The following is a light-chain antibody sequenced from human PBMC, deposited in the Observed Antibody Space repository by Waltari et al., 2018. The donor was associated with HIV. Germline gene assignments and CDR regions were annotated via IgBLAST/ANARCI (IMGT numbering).Light chain of an antibody. CDR3: QQYNHWPPLT. V-gene: IGKV4-1*01. J-gene: IGKJ4*01. Sequence: DIVMTQSPDSLAVSLGERATINCKSSRSVLYSSNNKNYLAWYQQKPGQPPKLLIYWASTRESGVPDRFSGSGSGTQFTLTISSLQSEDFAVYYCQQYNHWPPLTFGGGTKVEIK. CDR2: WAS. CDR1: RSVLYSSNNKNY.